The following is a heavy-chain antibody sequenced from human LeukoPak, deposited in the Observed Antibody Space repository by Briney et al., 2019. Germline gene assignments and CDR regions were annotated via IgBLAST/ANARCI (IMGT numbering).Heavy chain of an antibody. CDR1: GFTFSSYE. CDR2: ISSSGSTI. V-gene: IGHV3-48*03. J-gene: IGHJ4*02. CDR3: AREVGNYYGDPVVY. Sequence: GGSLRLSCAASGFTFSSYEMNWVRQAPGKGLEWVSYISSSGSTIYYADSVMGRFTISRDNSRNTLYLQMNSLRAEDTAVYYCAREVGNYYGDPVVYWGQGTLVTVSS. D-gene: IGHD4-17*01.